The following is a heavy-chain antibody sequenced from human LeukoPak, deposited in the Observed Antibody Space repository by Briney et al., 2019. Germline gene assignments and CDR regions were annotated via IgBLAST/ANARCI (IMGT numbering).Heavy chain of an antibody. Sequence: GGSLRLSCAASGFTFSNYWMTWVRQAPGKGLEWVANIKPDESEKYYVGSVKGRFTISRDNAKNSLYLQMNSLRAEDTAVYYCAKKVGATNYWGQGTLVTVSS. J-gene: IGHJ4*02. CDR3: AKKVGATNY. D-gene: IGHD1-26*01. CDR2: IKPDESEK. CDR1: GFTFSNYW. V-gene: IGHV3-7*03.